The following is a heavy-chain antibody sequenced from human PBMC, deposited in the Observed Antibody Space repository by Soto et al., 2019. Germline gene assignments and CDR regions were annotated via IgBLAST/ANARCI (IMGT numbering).Heavy chain of an antibody. CDR1: GYTFTSYG. V-gene: IGHV1-18*01. CDR2: ISAYNGNT. Sequence: QVQLVQSGAEVKKPGASVKVSCKASGYTFTSYGISWVRQAPGQGLEWMGWISAYNGNTNYAQKLQGRVTMTTDTSTSTAYMELRSLRSDDTAVYYCARDLFLPGWFGELLAPYYYYGMDVWGQGTTVTVSS. D-gene: IGHD3-10*01. J-gene: IGHJ6*02. CDR3: ARDLFLPGWFGELLAPYYYYGMDV.